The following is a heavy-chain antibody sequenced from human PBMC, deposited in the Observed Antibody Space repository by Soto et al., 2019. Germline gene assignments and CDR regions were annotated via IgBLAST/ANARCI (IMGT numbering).Heavy chain of an antibody. V-gene: IGHV4-39*01. D-gene: IGHD1-26*01. Sequence: KASETLSLTCTVSGGSISSSNYYWGWIRQPPGKGLEWIGNIYYSGNSYYNPSLKSRVTISVDTSKNQFSLKLSSVTAADTAVYYCARQGDSKSNYYYGMDVWGQGTTVTVSS. J-gene: IGHJ6*02. CDR3: ARQGDSKSNYYYGMDV. CDR1: GGSISSSNYY. CDR2: IYYSGNS.